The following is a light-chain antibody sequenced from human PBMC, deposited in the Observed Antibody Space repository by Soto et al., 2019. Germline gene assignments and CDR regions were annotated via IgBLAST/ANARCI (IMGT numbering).Light chain of an antibody. CDR2: EVS. J-gene: IGLJ1*01. V-gene: IGLV2-14*01. CDR3: SSYTTISTLV. CDR1: SNDVGTYDY. Sequence: QSALTQPASVSGSPGQSITISCTGTSNDVGTYDYVSWYQHHPGKAPKLMISEVSNRPSGVSNRFSGSKSANTASLTISGLQADDEADYYCSSYTTISTLVFGTGTKLTVL.